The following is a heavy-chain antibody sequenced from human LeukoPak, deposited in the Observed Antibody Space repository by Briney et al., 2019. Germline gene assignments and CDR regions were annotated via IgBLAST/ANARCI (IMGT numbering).Heavy chain of an antibody. V-gene: IGHV4-61*02. J-gene: IGHJ3*02. D-gene: IGHD2-2*01. CDR2: IYTSGST. CDR3: ASITSTRQKNAFDI. Sequence: SETLSLTCTGSGDSISSDNYYWTWIRQPAGKGLEWIGRIYTSGSTNYNPSLRSRVTISVDTSKNQFSLRLSSVTAADTAVYYCASITSTRQKNAFDIWGQGTMVTVSS. CDR1: GDSISSDNYY.